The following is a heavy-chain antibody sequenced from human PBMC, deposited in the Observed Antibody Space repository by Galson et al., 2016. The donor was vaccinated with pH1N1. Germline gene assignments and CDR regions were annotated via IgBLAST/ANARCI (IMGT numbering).Heavy chain of an antibody. D-gene: IGHD6-13*01. CDR2: IYYSGST. CDR3: ARQRAAAGTFYFDY. Sequence: TLSLTCTVSGGSISSGGYYWSWLRQHPGKGLEWIGYIYYSGSTYYNPSLKSRVTISVDTSKNQFSLKLSSVTAADTAVYYCARQRAAAGTFYFDYWGQGTLVTVSS. J-gene: IGHJ4*02. V-gene: IGHV4-31*03. CDR1: GGSISSGGYY.